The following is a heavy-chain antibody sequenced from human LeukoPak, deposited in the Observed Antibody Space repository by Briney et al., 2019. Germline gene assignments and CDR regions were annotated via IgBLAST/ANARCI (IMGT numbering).Heavy chain of an antibody. CDR1: GYTFTIYY. J-gene: IGHJ3*02. CDR2: INPNGGST. V-gene: IGHV1-46*01. CDR3: ARGPRRGAPTAVPQGPLDGFDI. D-gene: IGHD2-21*02. Sequence: GASVKVSCKTFGYTFTIYYIHWVRQAPGQGLEWMGVINPNGGSTSYPQKFQGRITLTADTSTSTVYMELGSLRSEDTTMYYCARGPRRGAPTAVPQGPLDGFDIWGQGTMVTVSS.